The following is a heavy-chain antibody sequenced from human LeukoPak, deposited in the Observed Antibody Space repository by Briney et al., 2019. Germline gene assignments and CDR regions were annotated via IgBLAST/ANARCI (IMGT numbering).Heavy chain of an antibody. D-gene: IGHD3-10*01. V-gene: IGHV3-30-3*02. CDR2: ISYDGSNK. J-gene: IGHJ4*02. CDR3: AKTQLAPYYFDY. CDR1: GFTFSSYA. Sequence: GGSLRLSCAASGFTFSSYAMHWARQAPGKGLEWVAVISYDGSNKYYADSVKGRFTISRDNSKNTLYLQMNSLRAEDTAVYYCAKTQLAPYYFDYWGQGTLVTVSS.